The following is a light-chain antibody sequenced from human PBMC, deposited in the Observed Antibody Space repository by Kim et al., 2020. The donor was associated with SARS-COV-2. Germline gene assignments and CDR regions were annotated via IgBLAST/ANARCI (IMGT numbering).Light chain of an antibody. CDR3: QQYNSYSST. Sequence: DIQMTQSPSTLSASVGDRVTITCRASQSISSWLAWYQQKPGKAPKLLIYKASSLESGVPSRFSGSGSGTEFTFTISSLQPDDFATYYCQQYNSYSSTFGQGTKVDIK. J-gene: IGKJ1*01. CDR1: QSISSW. V-gene: IGKV1-5*03. CDR2: KAS.